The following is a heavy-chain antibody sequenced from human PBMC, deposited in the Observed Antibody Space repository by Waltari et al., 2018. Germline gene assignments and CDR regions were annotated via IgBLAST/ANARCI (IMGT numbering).Heavy chain of an antibody. J-gene: IGHJ4*02. V-gene: IGHV4-4*02. CDR2: FHGSGRT. Sequence: SGVRHPPGTELVWIGQFHGSGRTNYNPSFSSRVTSSLDTSTNQFFLKVTSATAADTAFYYGARDRGRGLYLDSGGQGTLVTVSP. CDR3: ARDRGRGLYLDS. D-gene: IGHD2-15*01.